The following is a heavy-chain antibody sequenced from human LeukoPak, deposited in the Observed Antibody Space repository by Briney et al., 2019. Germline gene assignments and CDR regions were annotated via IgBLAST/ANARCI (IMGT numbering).Heavy chain of an antibody. J-gene: IGHJ6*02. CDR2: ISYDGSNK. CDR3: AKDPILFGVDAYGMDV. Sequence: PGRPLRLSCAASGFTFSSYAMHWVRQAPGKGLEWVAVISYDGSNKYYADSVKGRFTISRDNSKNTLYVQMNSLRAEDMAVYYCAKDPILFGVDAYGMDVWGQGTTVTVSS. D-gene: IGHD3-3*01. CDR1: GFTFSSYA. V-gene: IGHV3-30-3*01.